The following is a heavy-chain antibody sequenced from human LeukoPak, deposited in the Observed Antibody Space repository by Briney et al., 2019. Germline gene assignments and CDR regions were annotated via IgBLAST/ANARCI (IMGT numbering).Heavy chain of an antibody. J-gene: IGHJ3*02. CDR1: GFTFEIYW. Sequence: GGSLRLSCAASGFTFEIYWMSWVRQAPGKGLEWVANIRKDGSEKNYVDSVKGRSTISRDNAKNSLYLQMNSLRADDTALYYCARHWEGVESDAFDIWGQGTMVTVSS. CDR2: IRKDGSEK. D-gene: IGHD1-26*01. V-gene: IGHV3-7*04. CDR3: ARHWEGVESDAFDI.